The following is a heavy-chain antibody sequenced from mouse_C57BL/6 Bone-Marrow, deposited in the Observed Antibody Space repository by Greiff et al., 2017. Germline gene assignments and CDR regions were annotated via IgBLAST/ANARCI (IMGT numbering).Heavy chain of an antibody. CDR2: IDPSDSYT. Sequence: QQSCKASGYTFTSYWMQWVKQRPGQGLEWIGEIDPSDSYTNYNQKFKGKATLTVDTSSSTAYMQLSSLTSEDSAVYYCASKRDYYGSSYEGYFDYWGQGTTLTVSS. V-gene: IGHV1-50*01. CDR3: ASKRDYYGSSYEGYFDY. J-gene: IGHJ2*01. D-gene: IGHD1-1*01. CDR1: GYTFTSYW.